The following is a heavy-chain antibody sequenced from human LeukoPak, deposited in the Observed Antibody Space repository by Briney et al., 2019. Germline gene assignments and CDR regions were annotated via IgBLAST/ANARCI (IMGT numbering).Heavy chain of an antibody. CDR1: GGSFSGYY. CDR3: ARRRPLPMTPNLGWFDP. Sequence: PSETLSLTCAVYGGSFSGYYWSWIRQPPGKGLEWIGEINHSGSTNYNPSLKSRVTISVDTSKNQFSLKLSSVTAADTAVYYCARRRPLPMTPNLGWFDPWGQGTLVTVSS. J-gene: IGHJ5*02. CDR2: INHSGST. D-gene: IGHD1-7*01. V-gene: IGHV4-34*01.